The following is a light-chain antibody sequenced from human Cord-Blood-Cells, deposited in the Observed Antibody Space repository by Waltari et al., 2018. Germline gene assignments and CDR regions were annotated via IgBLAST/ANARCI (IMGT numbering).Light chain of an antibody. V-gene: IGLV2-14*03. CDR3: SSYTSSSTWV. CDR2: DVS. J-gene: IGLJ3*02. Sequence: TQPASVSGSPGQSITISCTGTSSDVGGYNYVSWYQQHPGKAPKLMIYDVSNRPSGVSNRFSGSKSGNTASLTISGLQAEDEAGYYCSSYTSSSTWVFGGGSKLTVL. CDR1: SSDVGGYNY.